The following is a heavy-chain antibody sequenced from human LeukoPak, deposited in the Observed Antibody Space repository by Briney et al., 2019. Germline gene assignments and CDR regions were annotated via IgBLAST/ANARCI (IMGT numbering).Heavy chain of an antibody. CDR3: AKFSGSGNYNSHYYMDV. Sequence: GGSLRLSCTAPGFPFNAYNIHWIRQAPGKGLEWVSGLSAGGATDYADSVKGRFTISRDDSKNTLYLQMNSLRAEDTAVYYCAKFSGSGNYNSHYYMDVWGKGTTVTVSS. CDR2: LSAGGAT. D-gene: IGHD3-10*01. CDR1: GFPFNAYN. J-gene: IGHJ6*03. V-gene: IGHV3-23*01.